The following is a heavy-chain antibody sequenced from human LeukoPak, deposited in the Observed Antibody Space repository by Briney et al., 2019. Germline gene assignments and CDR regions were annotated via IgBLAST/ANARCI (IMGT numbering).Heavy chain of an antibody. CDR2: ISAYNGNT. D-gene: IGHD2-2*01. CDR1: GYTFTSYG. CDR3: ARVTLYCSSTSCYESDAFDI. V-gene: IGHV1-18*01. J-gene: IGHJ3*02. Sequence: GASVKVSCKASGYTFTSYGISWVRQAPGQGLEWMGWISAYNGNTNYAQKLQGRVTMTTDTSTSTAYMELRSLRSDDTAVYYCARVTLYCSSTSCYESDAFDIWGQGTMVTVSS.